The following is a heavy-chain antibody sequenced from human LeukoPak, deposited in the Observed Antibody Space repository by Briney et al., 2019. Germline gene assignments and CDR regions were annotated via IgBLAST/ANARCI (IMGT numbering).Heavy chain of an antibody. CDR3: ASLWFGELSDFDY. CDR1: GFTFSSYA. CDR2: ISYDGSNK. J-gene: IGHJ4*02. D-gene: IGHD3-10*01. Sequence: GRSLRLSCAASGFTFSSYAMHWVRQAPGKGLEWVAVISYDGSNKYYADSVKGRFTISRDSSKNTLYLQMNSLRAEDTAVYYCASLWFGELSDFDYWGQGTLVTVSS. V-gene: IGHV3-30*04.